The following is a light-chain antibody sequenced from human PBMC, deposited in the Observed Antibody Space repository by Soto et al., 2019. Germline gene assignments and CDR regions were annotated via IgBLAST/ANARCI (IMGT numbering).Light chain of an antibody. CDR2: DVN. V-gene: IGLV2-8*01. J-gene: IGLJ1*01. Sequence: QSALTQPASVSGSPGQSITISCTGTSSDVGGYNYVSWYQQHPGKAPKLMIFDVNKRPSGVPDRFSGSKSGNTASLTVSGLQAEDEADYYCSAYAGSIYVFGSGTKLTVL. CDR3: SAYAGSIYV. CDR1: SSDVGGYNY.